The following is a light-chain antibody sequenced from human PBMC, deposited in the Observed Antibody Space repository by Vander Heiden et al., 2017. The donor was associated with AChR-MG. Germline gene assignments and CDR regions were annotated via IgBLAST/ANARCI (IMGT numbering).Light chain of an antibody. J-gene: IGLJ3*02. Sequence: QSVLTPPPSVSGAPGQRVPISCPGSSSNIGAGYDVHWYQQLPGTAPKLLIYGNSNRPSGVPDRFSGSKSGTSASLAITGLQAEDEADYYCQSYDSSLSAWVFGGGTKLTVL. CDR3: QSYDSSLSAWV. CDR2: GNS. CDR1: SSNIGAGYD. V-gene: IGLV1-40*01.